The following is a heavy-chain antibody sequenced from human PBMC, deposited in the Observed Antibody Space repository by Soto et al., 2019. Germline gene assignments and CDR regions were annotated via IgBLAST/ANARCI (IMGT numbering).Heavy chain of an antibody. Sequence: GGSLRLSCEASGFIFPNAWMCWVRQGPGKGLEWVARIKSQTDGGATDYAAAVKGRFTISRDDSKNTVYLQMDSLKSDDPAVYYCVTDPIKLWPYDYWGQGTLVTVSS. CDR1: GFIFPNAW. CDR2: IKSQTDGGAT. D-gene: IGHD2-21*01. CDR3: VTDPIKLWPYDY. J-gene: IGHJ4*02. V-gene: IGHV3-15*01.